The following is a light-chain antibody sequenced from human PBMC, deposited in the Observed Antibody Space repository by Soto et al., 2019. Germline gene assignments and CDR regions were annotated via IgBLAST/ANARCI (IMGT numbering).Light chain of an antibody. V-gene: IGKV1-39*01. CDR3: QQSYSIPLT. CDR2: AAS. CDR1: QSISSY. Sequence: DIPMSLYPYSLSASVGDSVTISCRASQSISSYLNWYQQRPGKAPKLLIYAASSLQSGVPSRFSGSGSGTDFTLTICSLQPEDCATYYCQQSYSIPLTFGQGTMVDI. J-gene: IGKJ1*01.